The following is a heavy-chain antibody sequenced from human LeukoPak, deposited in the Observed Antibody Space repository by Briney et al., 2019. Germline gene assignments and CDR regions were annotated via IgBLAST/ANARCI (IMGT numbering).Heavy chain of an antibody. CDR3: ATALRLWFGELLAQSQYYFDY. CDR2: FDPEDGET. CDR1: GYTLTELG. J-gene: IGHJ4*02. V-gene: IGHV1-24*01. Sequence: ASVKVSCKVSGYTLTELGMHWVRQVPGKGLEWMGGFDPEDGETIYAQKFQGRVTMTEDTSTDTAYMELSSLRSEDTAVYYCATALRLWFGELLAQSQYYFDYWGQGTLVTVSS. D-gene: IGHD3-10*01.